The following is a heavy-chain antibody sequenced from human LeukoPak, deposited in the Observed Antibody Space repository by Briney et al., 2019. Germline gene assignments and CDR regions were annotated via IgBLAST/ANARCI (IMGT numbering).Heavy chain of an antibody. D-gene: IGHD1-26*01. V-gene: IGHV3-13*01. CDR3: ARQNTPHGNFDY. CDR2: IGTAGDT. Sequence: GGSLRPSCAASGFTLSSYAMHWVRQPAGKGLEWVSAIGTAGDTFYPGSVKGRFTISRENAKKSLFLQMNSLRAEDTAVYYCARQNTPHGNFDYWGQGTLVTVSS. CDR1: GFTLSSYA. J-gene: IGHJ4*02.